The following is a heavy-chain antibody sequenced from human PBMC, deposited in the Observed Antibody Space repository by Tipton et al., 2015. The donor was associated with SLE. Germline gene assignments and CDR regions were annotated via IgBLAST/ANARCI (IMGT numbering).Heavy chain of an antibody. J-gene: IGHJ3*02. CDR2: IWYDGSNK. CDR1: RFTFCSYG. Sequence: QLVQSGGGVVQSGRSLRLSWAASRFTFCSYGMHWVRQAPGKGLEWVTVIWYDGSNKYYADPVKGRFTISRDNSKNTLYLQMNSLSAGDTAVYYCAKEADIWGQGAMVTVSS. V-gene: IGHV3-33*06. CDR3: AKEADI.